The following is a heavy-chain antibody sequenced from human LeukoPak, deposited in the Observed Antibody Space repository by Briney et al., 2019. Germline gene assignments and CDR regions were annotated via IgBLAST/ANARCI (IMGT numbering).Heavy chain of an antibody. Sequence: GGSLRLSCATSTFTFSSYSMNWVRQAPGKGLEWVSYSEYSGTTSYYADTVKGRFTVSRDNAKNSLYLQMSSLRDEDTAVYYCARILGFTLDYWGQGTLVTVSS. J-gene: IGHJ4*02. V-gene: IGHV3-48*02. CDR3: ARILGFTLDY. CDR2: SEYSGTTS. CDR1: TFTFSSYS.